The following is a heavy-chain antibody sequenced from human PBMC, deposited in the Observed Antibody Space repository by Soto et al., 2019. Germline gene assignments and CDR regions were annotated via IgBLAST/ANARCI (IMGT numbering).Heavy chain of an antibody. CDR3: ATGGNDFDY. CDR1: GGSISSYY. D-gene: IGHD2-15*01. CDR2: IYYSGST. Sequence: QVQLQESGPGLVKPSETLSLTCTVSGGSISSYYWSWIRQPPGKGLEWIGYIYYSGSTNYNPSLKSRVTISVDTSKNQFSLKLSSVTAADTAVYYCATGGNDFDYWGQGTLFTVSS. J-gene: IGHJ4*02. V-gene: IGHV4-59*01.